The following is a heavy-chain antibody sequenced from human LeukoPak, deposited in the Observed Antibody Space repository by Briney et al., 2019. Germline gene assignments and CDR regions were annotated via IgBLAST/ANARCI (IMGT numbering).Heavy chain of an antibody. CDR2: IYYSGST. V-gene: IGHV4-39*07. D-gene: IGHD6-13*01. CDR1: GGSISSSSYY. J-gene: IGHJ4*02. Sequence: SETLSLTCTVSGGSISSSSYYWGWIRQPPGKGLEWIGSIYYSGSTYYNPSLKSRVTISVDTSKNQFSLKLSSVTAADTAVYYCARGSSSSSWLEGYYFDYWGQGTLVTVSS. CDR3: ARGSSSSSWLEGYYFDY.